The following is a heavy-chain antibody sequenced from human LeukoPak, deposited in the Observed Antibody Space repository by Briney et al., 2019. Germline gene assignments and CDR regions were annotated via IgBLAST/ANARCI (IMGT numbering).Heavy chain of an antibody. J-gene: IGHJ4*02. Sequence: GASVKVSCKASGYTFTGYYMHWVRQAPGQGLEWMGWINPYSGGTSYAQNFQGRVTMTRDTSISTAYMDLSRLTSDDTAVYFCARGVVAAGQDFDYWGRGTPVTVAP. CDR2: INPYSGGT. V-gene: IGHV1-2*02. D-gene: IGHD6-13*01. CDR1: GYTFTGYY. CDR3: ARGVVAAGQDFDY.